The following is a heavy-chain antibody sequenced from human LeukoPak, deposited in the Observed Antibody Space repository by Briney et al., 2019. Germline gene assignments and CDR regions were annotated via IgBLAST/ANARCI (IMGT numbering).Heavy chain of an antibody. D-gene: IGHD2-21*02. Sequence: SETLSLTCAVYGGSFSGYYWSWIRQPPGKGLEWIGEINHSGSTNYNPSPKSRVTISVDTSKNQFSLKLSSVTAADTAVYYCARAPPNSGGDAYYFDYWGQGTLVTVSS. CDR3: ARAPPNSGGDAYYFDY. CDR1: GGSFSGYY. V-gene: IGHV4-34*01. J-gene: IGHJ4*02. CDR2: INHSGST.